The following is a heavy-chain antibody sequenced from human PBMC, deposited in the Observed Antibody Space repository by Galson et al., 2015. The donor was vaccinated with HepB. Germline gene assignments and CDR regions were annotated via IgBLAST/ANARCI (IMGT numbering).Heavy chain of an antibody. CDR2: ISWNRNSI. Sequence: SLRLSCAASGFIFDDYGMHWVRQVPGKGLEWVAGISWNRNSIDYADSVKGRFIISRDNAKNSLYLQMNSLTPEDTALYYCAKDGFFDWLPKYFFDYWGQGTLVTVSS. CDR3: AKDGFFDWLPKYFFDY. CDR1: GFIFDDYG. V-gene: IGHV3-9*01. J-gene: IGHJ4*02. D-gene: IGHD3-9*01.